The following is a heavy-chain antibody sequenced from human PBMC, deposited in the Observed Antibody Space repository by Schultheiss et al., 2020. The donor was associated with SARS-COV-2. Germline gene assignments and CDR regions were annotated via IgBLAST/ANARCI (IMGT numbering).Heavy chain of an antibody. CDR2: ISSNGGST. CDR1: GFTFSSYA. D-gene: IGHD7-27*01. V-gene: IGHV3-64D*06. J-gene: IGHJ4*02. CDR3: VKKPSPNWGLAYYFDY. Sequence: GGSLRLSCAASGFTFSSYAMSWVRQAPGKGLEWVSAISSNGGSTYYADSVKGRFTISRDNSKNTLYLQMSSLRAEDTAVYYCVKKPSPNWGLAYYFDYWGQGTLVTVSS.